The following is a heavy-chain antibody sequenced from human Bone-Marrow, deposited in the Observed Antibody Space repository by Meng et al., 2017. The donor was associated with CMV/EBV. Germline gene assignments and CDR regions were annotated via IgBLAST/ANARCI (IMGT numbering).Heavy chain of an antibody. V-gene: IGHV3-43*01. CDR1: GFTFDDYT. D-gene: IGHD2-15*01. CDR2: ISWDGGST. Sequence: GESLKISCAASGFTFDDYTMHWVRQAPGKGLEWVSLISWDGGSTYYADSVKGRFTISRDNSKNTLYLQMNSLRAEDTAVYYCAKGFDVVVVAATPGYWGQGKLVTVSS. J-gene: IGHJ4*02. CDR3: AKGFDVVVVAATPGY.